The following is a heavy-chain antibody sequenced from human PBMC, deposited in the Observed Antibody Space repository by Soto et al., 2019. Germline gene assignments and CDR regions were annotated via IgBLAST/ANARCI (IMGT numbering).Heavy chain of an antibody. Sequence: QVTLKESGPVLVKPTETLTLTCTVSGFSLSNARMGVSWIRQPPGTALEWLANIFSNDEKSYSTSLKSRLTISKDTPQSQVVLTLTNMDPVDTATYYCARLPTTVTTWSHYYYGMDVWGQGTTVTVSS. CDR3: ARLPTTVTTWSHYYYGMDV. J-gene: IGHJ6*02. V-gene: IGHV2-26*01. CDR1: GFSLSNARMG. CDR2: IFSNDEK. D-gene: IGHD4-17*01.